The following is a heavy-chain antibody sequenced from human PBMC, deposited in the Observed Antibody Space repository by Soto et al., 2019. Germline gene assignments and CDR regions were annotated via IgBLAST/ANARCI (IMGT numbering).Heavy chain of an antibody. CDR2: IIPIFGTA. CDR1: GGTFSSYA. V-gene: IGHV1-69*13. J-gene: IGHJ5*02. CDR3: ARFVKGNVLRYFDWLLYGGWFDP. Sequence: GASVKVSCKASGGTFSSYAISWVRQAPGQGLEWMGGIIPIFGTANYAQKFQGRVTITADESTSTAYMELSSLRSEDTAVYYCARFVKGNVLRYFDWLLYGGWFDPWGQGTLVTVSS. D-gene: IGHD3-9*01.